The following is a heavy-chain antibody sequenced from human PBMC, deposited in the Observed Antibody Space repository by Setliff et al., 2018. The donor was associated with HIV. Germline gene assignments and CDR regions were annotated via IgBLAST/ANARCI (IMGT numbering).Heavy chain of an antibody. D-gene: IGHD2-2*01. V-gene: IGHV4-34*01. Sequence: ETLSLTCAVFGESFSNYHWNWFRQPPGGGLEWIGEISHSGHTDYNSSLKSRVTISVDTSKKQFSLEMRSLTAADTAIYYCARDQRLPGVQPPYWYFDLWGRGTLVTVSS. CDR3: ARDQRLPGVQPPYWYFDL. CDR2: ISHSGHT. CDR1: GESFSNYH. J-gene: IGHJ2*01.